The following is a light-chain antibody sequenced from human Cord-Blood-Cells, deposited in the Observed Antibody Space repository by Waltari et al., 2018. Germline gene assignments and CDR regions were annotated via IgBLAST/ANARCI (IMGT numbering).Light chain of an antibody. CDR1: QSVSSY. V-gene: IGKV3-11*01. Sequence: EIVLTQSPATLSLSPGERATLSCRASQSVSSYLAWYQQKPGQAPRLLIYGASNRATCIPARFSGSGSGTDFTLTISSLEPEDFAVYYCQQRSNWPLTFGGGTKVEIK. CDR2: GAS. CDR3: QQRSNWPLT. J-gene: IGKJ4*01.